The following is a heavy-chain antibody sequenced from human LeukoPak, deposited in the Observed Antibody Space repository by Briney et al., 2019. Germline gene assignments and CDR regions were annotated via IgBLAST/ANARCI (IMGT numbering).Heavy chain of an antibody. Sequence: GGSLRLSCAASGFTVSSNYMSWVRQAPGKGLERVSVIYSGGSTYYADSVKGRFTISRHNSKNTLYLQMNSLRAEDTAVYYCARDYYDSSGYYYLDYWGQGTLVTVSS. D-gene: IGHD3-22*01. V-gene: IGHV3-53*04. J-gene: IGHJ4*02. CDR2: IYSGGST. CDR1: GFTVSSNY. CDR3: ARDYYDSSGYYYLDY.